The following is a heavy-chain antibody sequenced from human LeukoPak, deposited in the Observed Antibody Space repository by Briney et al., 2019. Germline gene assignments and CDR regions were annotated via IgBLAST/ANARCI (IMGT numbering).Heavy chain of an antibody. CDR3: AGLPGDGSGSYSDYYGMDV. D-gene: IGHD3-10*01. CDR1: GGSISSSRYY. CDR2: IYYSGST. Sequence: PSETLSLTCTVSGGSISSSRYYWGWIRQPPGKGLEWVGSIYYSGSTYYNPSLKSRVTISVDTSKNQFSLKLSSVTAADTAVYYCAGLPGDGSGSYSDYYGMDVWGQGTTVIVSS. J-gene: IGHJ6*02. V-gene: IGHV4-39*01.